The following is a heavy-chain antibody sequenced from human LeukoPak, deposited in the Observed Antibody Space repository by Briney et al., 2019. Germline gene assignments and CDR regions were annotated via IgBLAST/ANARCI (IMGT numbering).Heavy chain of an antibody. V-gene: IGHV4-31*03. CDR2: IYSSGST. J-gene: IGHJ5*02. CDR1: GDSVISGGYY. Sequence: SETLSLTCTVSGDSVISGGYYWSWIRQHPVRGLEWIGYIYSSGSTFYNPSLKSRLALSKDTSKNQFSLNLSSVTAADTAVYYCARGYDSNSYSPGFDPWGQGTLVTVSS. D-gene: IGHD3-22*01. CDR3: ARGYDSNSYSPGFDP.